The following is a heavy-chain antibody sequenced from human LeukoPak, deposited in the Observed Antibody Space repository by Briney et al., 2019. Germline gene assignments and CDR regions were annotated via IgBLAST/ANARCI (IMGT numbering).Heavy chain of an antibody. J-gene: IGHJ4*02. CDR2: INHSGST. CDR3: ARGPSLGYSPYYFDY. D-gene: IGHD3-16*01. Sequence: SETLSLTCAVYGGSFSGYYWSWIRQPPGKGLEWIGEINHSGSTNYNPSLKSRVTISVDTSKNQFSLKLSSVTAADTAVYYCARGPSLGYSPYYFDYWGQGTLVTVSS. V-gene: IGHV4-34*01. CDR1: GGSFSGYY.